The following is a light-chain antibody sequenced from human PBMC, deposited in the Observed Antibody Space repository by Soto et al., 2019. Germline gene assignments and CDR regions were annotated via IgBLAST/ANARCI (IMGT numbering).Light chain of an antibody. V-gene: IGKV1-9*01. CDR1: QGISSY. Sequence: DIQLTQSPAFLSASGGDRGTITSRASQGISSYLAWYQQKPGKAPKLLIYAASTVQSGVPSRFSGSGSGTEFTLTISSLQPEDFATYYCQQLNSYPITFGQGTRLEIK. J-gene: IGKJ5*01. CDR3: QQLNSYPIT. CDR2: AAS.